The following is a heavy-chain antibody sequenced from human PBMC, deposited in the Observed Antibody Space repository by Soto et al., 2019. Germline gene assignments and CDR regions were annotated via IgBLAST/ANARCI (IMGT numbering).Heavy chain of an antibody. D-gene: IGHD3-9*01. CDR2: IYYSGST. CDR1: GGSISSGDYY. Sequence: PSETLSLTCTVSGGSISSGDYYWSWIRQPPGKGLEWIGYIYYSGSTYYNPSLKSRVTISVDTSKNQFSLKLSSVTAADTAVYYCARYRLDEELRYFDWLNDVFDIWGQGTMVTVSS. J-gene: IGHJ3*02. V-gene: IGHV4-30-4*01. CDR3: ARYRLDEELRYFDWLNDVFDI.